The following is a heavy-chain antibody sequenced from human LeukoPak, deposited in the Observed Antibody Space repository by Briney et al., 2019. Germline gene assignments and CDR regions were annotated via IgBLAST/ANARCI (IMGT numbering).Heavy chain of an antibody. CDR3: ARNGPYCGSTSCYDS. J-gene: IGHJ4*02. D-gene: IGHD2-2*01. CDR2: ISPGSTTI. CDR1: GFTFSTYN. Sequence: GGSLRLSCAASGFTFSTYNMNWVRQAPGKGLEWVSHISPGSTTIYYADSVKGRFTISRDNAKSSLSLQMNNLRVEDTAVYYCARNGPYCGSTSCYDSWGQGTLVTVSS. V-gene: IGHV3-48*04.